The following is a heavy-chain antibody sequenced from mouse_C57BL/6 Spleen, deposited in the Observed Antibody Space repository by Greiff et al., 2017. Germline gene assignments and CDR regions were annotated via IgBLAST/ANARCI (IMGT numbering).Heavy chain of an antibody. V-gene: IGHV1-82*01. Sequence: QVQLQQSGPELVKPGASVKISCKASGYAFSSSWMNWVKQRPGKGLEWIGRIYPGDGDTNYNGKFKGKATLTADKSSSTAYMQLSSLTSEDSAVYFGARGECFDYWGQGTTLTVSA. CDR1: GYAFSSSW. J-gene: IGHJ2*01. CDR2: IYPGDGDT. CDR3: ARGECFDY.